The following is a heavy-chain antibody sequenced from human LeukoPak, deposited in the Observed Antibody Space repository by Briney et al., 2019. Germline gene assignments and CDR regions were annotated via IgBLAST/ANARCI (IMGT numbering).Heavy chain of an antibody. V-gene: IGHV3-11*01. J-gene: IGHJ5*02. CDR1: GFTFSDYY. CDR2: ISSSGSTI. CDR3: ARAIDYGDYEGWFDP. Sequence: GGSLRLSCAASGFTFSDYYMSWIRQAPGKGLEWVSYISSSGSTIYYADSVKGRFTISRDNAKNSLYLQMNSLRAEDTAVYYCARAIDYGDYEGWFDPWGQGTLVTVSS. D-gene: IGHD4-17*01.